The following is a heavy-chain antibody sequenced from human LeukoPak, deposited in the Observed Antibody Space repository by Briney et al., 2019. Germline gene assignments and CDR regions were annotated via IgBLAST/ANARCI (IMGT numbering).Heavy chain of an antibody. J-gene: IGHJ4*02. Sequence: PSGTLSLTCTVSGGSISSYYWSWIRQPAGKGLEWIGRIYTSGSTNYNPSLKSRVTMSVDTSKNQFSLKLSSVTAADTAVYYCARSYYGSGSYYWDYWGQGTLVTVSS. CDR1: GGSISSYY. CDR2: IYTSGST. CDR3: ARSYYGSGSYYWDY. D-gene: IGHD3-10*01. V-gene: IGHV4-4*07.